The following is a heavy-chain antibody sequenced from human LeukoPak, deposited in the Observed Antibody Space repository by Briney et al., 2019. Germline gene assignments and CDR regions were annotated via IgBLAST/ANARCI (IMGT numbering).Heavy chain of an antibody. Sequence: GGSLRLSCAASGFTFSSYEMNWVRQAPGKGLEWVSFISSSSSYIYYADSVKGRFTISRDNAKNSLYLQMNSLRAEDTAVYYCARDGNSCSGGSCFHYGMDVWGQGTTVTVSS. CDR1: GFTFSSYE. CDR3: ARDGNSCSGGSCFHYGMDV. D-gene: IGHD2-15*01. J-gene: IGHJ6*02. V-gene: IGHV3-21*01. CDR2: ISSSSSYI.